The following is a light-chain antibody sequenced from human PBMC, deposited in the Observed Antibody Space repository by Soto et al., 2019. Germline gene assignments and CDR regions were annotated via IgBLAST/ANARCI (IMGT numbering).Light chain of an antibody. CDR3: AAWDDSLNGLV. J-gene: IGLJ7*01. Sequence: QSVLSQEASVSGTPGQRVAMACSGGNPNIGKNSVNWYRQVPGTAPQLLIYSDTLRSFGIPDRFSASKSDTSATLAIGGLQSDDEALYFCAAWDDSLNGLVFGGGTQLTVL. CDR1: NPNIGKNS. CDR2: SDT. V-gene: IGLV1-44*01.